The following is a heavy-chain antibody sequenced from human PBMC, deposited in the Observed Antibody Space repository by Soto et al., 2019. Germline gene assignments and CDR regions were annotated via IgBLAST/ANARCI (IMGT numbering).Heavy chain of an antibody. CDR2: ISYDGSNK. D-gene: IGHD6-6*01. CDR1: GFTFSSYA. V-gene: IGHV3-30-3*01. CDR3: ARDKSDSSSSAIIDY. J-gene: IGHJ4*02. Sequence: GGSLRLSCAASGFTFSSYAMHWVRQAPGKGLEWVAVISYDGSNKYYADSVKGRFTISRDNSKNTLYLQMNSLRAEDTAVYYCARDKSDSSSSAIIDYWGQGTLVTVSS.